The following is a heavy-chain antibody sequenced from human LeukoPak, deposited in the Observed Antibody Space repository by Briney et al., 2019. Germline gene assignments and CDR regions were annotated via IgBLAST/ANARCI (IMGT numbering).Heavy chain of an antibody. D-gene: IGHD3-16*01. Sequence: SETLSLTCTVSGGSISSYYWSWIRQPPGKGLEWIGYIYYSGSTNYSPSLKSRVTISVDTPKNQFSLKLSSVTAADTAVYYCARTYGDYYYYYMDVWGKGTTVTVSS. V-gene: IGHV4-59*01. CDR2: IYYSGST. CDR3: ARTYGDYYYYYMDV. CDR1: GGSISSYY. J-gene: IGHJ6*03.